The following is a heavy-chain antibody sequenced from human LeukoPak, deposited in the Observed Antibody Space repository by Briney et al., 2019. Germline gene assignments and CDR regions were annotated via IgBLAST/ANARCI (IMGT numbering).Heavy chain of an antibody. J-gene: IGHJ4*02. Sequence: PGGSLRLSCAVSGFSFHDFAMHWVRQVPGKGLEWVSGISWNSGSIGYADSVKGRFTISRDNAKNSLYLLMNSLTNEDTALYYCAKDPDYYYDSGGYYFDSWGQGTLVTVSS. CDR3: AKDPDYYYDSGGYYFDS. CDR1: GFSFHDFA. D-gene: IGHD3-22*01. V-gene: IGHV3-9*01. CDR2: ISWNSGSI.